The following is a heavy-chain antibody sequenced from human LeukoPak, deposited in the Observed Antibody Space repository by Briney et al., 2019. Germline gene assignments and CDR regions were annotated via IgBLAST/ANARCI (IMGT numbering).Heavy chain of an antibody. CDR2: ISAYNGDT. V-gene: IGHV1-18*01. Sequence: ASVKVSCKASGYTFTNYGITWVRQAPGQGLEWMGWISAYNGDTKYAQKLQGRVTMTTDTSTSTAYMELRSLTSDDTAVYYCAGDFSNTSGFKVVVDYWGQGTLVTVSS. CDR1: GYTFTNYG. J-gene: IGHJ4*02. D-gene: IGHD3-22*01. CDR3: AGDFSNTSGFKVVVDY.